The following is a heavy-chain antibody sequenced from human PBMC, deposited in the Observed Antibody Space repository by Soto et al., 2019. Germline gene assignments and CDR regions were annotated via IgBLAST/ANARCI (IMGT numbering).Heavy chain of an antibody. CDR3: ARIVTPYYDFWSGYPNWFDP. D-gene: IGHD3-3*01. Sequence: ASVKVSCKASGGTFSSYAISWVRQAPGQGLEWMGGIIPIFGTANYAQKFQGRVTITADKSTSTAHMELSSLRSEDTAVYYCARIVTPYYDFWSGYPNWFDPWGQGTLVTVS. CDR1: GGTFSSYA. CDR2: IIPIFGTA. V-gene: IGHV1-69*06. J-gene: IGHJ5*02.